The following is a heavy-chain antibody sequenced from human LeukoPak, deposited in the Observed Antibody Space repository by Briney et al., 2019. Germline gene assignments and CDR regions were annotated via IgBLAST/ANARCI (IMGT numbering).Heavy chain of an antibody. J-gene: IGHJ6*02. CDR2: IIPIFGTA. CDR3: ARAEVGCSGGSCYPPNTTNYYYYYGMDV. CDR1: GGTFSSYA. D-gene: IGHD2-15*01. Sequence: ASVKVSCTASGGTFSSYAISWVRQAPGQGLEWMGGIIPIFGTANYAQKFQGGVTITADESTSTAYMELSSLRSEDTAVYYCARAEVGCSGGSCYPPNTTNYYYYYGMDVWGQGTTVTVSS. V-gene: IGHV1-69*13.